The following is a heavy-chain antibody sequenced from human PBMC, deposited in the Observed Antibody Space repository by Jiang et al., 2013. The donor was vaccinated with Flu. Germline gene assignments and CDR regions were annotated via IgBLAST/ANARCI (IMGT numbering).Heavy chain of an antibody. CDR2: IYPGDSDV. D-gene: IGHD6-13*01. CDR3: ARHEQQLLKGPFDY. V-gene: IGHV5-51*01. CDR1: GYSFTNFW. Sequence: KKPGESLKISCKGSGYSFTNFWIGWVRQMPGKGLEWMGIIYPGDSDVRYSPSFQGQVTISVDNSISTAFLQWSNLKASDSAMYYCARHEQQLLKGPFDYWGRGTLVTVPS. J-gene: IGHJ4*02.